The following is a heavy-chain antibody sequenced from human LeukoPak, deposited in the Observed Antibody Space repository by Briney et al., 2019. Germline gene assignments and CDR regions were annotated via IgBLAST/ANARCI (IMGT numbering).Heavy chain of an antibody. J-gene: IGHJ6*03. CDR1: GFTVSSNS. CDR2: IYSGGNT. V-gene: IGHV3-53*01. Sequence: GGSLRLSCTVSGFTVSSNSMSWVRQAPGKGLEWVSFIYSGGNTHNSDSVKGRFTISRDNSKNTLYLQMNTLRAEDTAVYYCARGTYYYDSSGYYYYYYYMDVWGKGTTVTISS. CDR3: ARGTYYYDSSGYYYYYYYMDV. D-gene: IGHD3-22*01.